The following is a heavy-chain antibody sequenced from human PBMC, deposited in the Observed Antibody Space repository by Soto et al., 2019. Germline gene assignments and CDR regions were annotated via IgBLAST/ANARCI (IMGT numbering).Heavy chain of an antibody. J-gene: IGHJ4*02. D-gene: IGHD3-10*01. Sequence: QVQLVESGGGVVQPGRSLRLSCAASGFTFSSYAMHWVRQAPGKGLEWVAVISYDGSNKYYADSVKGRFTTSRDNSKNTLYLQMNSLRAENTAVYYCARESSYGSGSYPYFDYCGQVNLVTVSS. V-gene: IGHV3-30-3*01. CDR3: ARESSYGSGSYPYFDY. CDR1: GFTFSSYA. CDR2: ISYDGSNK.